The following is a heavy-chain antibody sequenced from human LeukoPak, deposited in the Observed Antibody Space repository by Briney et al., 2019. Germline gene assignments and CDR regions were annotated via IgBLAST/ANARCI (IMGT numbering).Heavy chain of an antibody. CDR2: IYHSGST. D-gene: IGHD3-10*01. CDR3: ARGSGLTSGWFGEYYDY. Sequence: SETLSLTCAVSGYSISSGYYWGWIRQPPGKGLEWIGSIYHSGSTYYNPSLKSRVTISVDTSKNQFSLKLSSVTAADTAVYYCARGSGLTSGWFGEYYDYWGQGTLVTVSS. V-gene: IGHV4-38-2*01. J-gene: IGHJ4*02. CDR1: GYSISSGYY.